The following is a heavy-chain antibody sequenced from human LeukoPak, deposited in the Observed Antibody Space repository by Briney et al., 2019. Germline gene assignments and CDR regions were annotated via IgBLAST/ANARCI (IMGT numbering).Heavy chain of an antibody. CDR3: AIDAVKGATPFYFDS. J-gene: IGHJ4*02. CDR1: GFIFTSYG. V-gene: IGHV3-21*04. Sequence: PGGSLRLSCTASGFIFTSYGMNWVRQAPGKGLEWVSYISSSGSNIFYADSVKGRFTISRDQAKDSVFLQMNSLRAEDTALYFCAIDAVKGATPFYFDSWGQGALVTVSS. D-gene: IGHD4/OR15-4a*01. CDR2: ISSSGSNI.